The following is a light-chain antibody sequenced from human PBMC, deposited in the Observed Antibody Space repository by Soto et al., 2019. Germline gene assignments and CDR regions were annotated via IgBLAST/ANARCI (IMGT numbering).Light chain of an antibody. CDR2: EVN. CDR3: SSYTNIGTWV. J-gene: IGLJ3*02. V-gene: IGLV2-14*01. Sequence: QSALTQPASVSGSPGQSITSSCTGTSSDVGDRNYVSWYQQHPGKAPKLMIYEVNNRPSGVSNRFSGSKSGNTASLTISGLQAEDEADYYCSSYTNIGTWVFGGGTKLTVL. CDR1: SSDVGDRNY.